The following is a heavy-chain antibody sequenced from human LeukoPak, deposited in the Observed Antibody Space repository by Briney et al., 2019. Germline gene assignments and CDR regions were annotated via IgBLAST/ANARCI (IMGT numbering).Heavy chain of an antibody. CDR3: ARDGLYYYGSHFDY. J-gene: IGHJ4*02. CDR1: GFTFSSYW. CDR2: IWYDGSNK. Sequence: PGGSLRLSCAASGFTFSSYWMSWVRQAPGKGLEWVAVIWYDGSNKYYADSVKGRFTISRDNSKNTLYLQMNSLRAEDTAVYYCARDGLYYYGSHFDYWGQGTLVTVSS. D-gene: IGHD3-10*01. V-gene: IGHV3-33*08.